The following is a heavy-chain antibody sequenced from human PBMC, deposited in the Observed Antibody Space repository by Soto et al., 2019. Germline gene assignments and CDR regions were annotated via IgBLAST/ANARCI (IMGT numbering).Heavy chain of an antibody. CDR2: IYYSGTT. D-gene: IGHD3-22*01. CDR3: ATYYDSSGPTFDY. J-gene: IGHJ4*02. CDR1: GGSISSGDHY. Sequence: QVQLQESGPGLVKPSQTLSLTCTVSGGSISSGDHYWSWVRQPPGKGLEWIGYIYYSGTTYHNPSLRSRVTISVDTSKNQFPLKLSSVTAADTAVYYCATYYDSSGPTFDYWGQGTLVTVSS. V-gene: IGHV4-30-4*01.